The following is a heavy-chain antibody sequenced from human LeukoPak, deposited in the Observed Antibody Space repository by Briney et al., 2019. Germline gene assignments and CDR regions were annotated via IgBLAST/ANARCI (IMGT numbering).Heavy chain of an antibody. D-gene: IGHD6-13*01. Sequence: GGSLRLSCAASGFTFGSYSMNWVRQAPGKGLEWVSSISSSSSYIYYADSVKGRFTISRDNAKNSLYLQMNSLRAEDTAVYYCARGGKAAAGTRPYGSTQPSMDVWGQGTTVTVSS. CDR1: GFTFGSYS. CDR2: ISSSSSYI. J-gene: IGHJ6*02. CDR3: ARGGKAAAGTRPYGSTQPSMDV. V-gene: IGHV3-21*01.